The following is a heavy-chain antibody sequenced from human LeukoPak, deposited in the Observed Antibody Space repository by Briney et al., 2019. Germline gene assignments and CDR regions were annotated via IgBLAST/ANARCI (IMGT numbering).Heavy chain of an antibody. CDR3: ATPYYYDSSGYYYSDAFDI. V-gene: IGHV1-46*01. D-gene: IGHD3-22*01. CDR2: INPSGGST. Sequence: ASVRVSCKASGYTFTSYYMHWVRQAPGQGLEWMGIINPSGGSTSYAQKFQGRVTMTRDTSTSTAYMELSSLRSEDTAVYYCATPYYYDSSGYYYSDAFDIWGQGTMVTVSS. CDR1: GYTFTSYY. J-gene: IGHJ3*02.